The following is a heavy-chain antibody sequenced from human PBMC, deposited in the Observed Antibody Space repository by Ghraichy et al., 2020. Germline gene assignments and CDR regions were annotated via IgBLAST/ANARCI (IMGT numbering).Heavy chain of an antibody. J-gene: IGHJ6*02. CDR2: ITSSGRTI. CDR3: ARGSRVVRFYYYDGMDV. CDR1: GFAFGSYS. D-gene: IGHD4-23*01. V-gene: IGHV3-48*02. Sequence: GESLNISCVGSGFAFGSYSMNWVRQSPGEGLEWVSYITSSGRTIFYADSVKGRFTISRDNAQNSLFLQMTSLTDEDTAVYYCARGSRVVRFYYYDGMDVWGQGTTVTVSS.